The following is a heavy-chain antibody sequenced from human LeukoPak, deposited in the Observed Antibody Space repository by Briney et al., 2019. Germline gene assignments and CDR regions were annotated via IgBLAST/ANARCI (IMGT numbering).Heavy chain of an antibody. CDR3: TRGWIQLWNDAFDI. CDR1: GFTFSSYA. CDR2: ISGSGGST. Sequence: PGGSLRLSCAASGFTFSSYAMSWVRQAPGKGLEWVSAISGSGGSTYYADSVKGRFTISRHNSKNTLHLQMNSLRADDTAVYYCTRGWIQLWNDAFDIWGQGTMVTVSS. J-gene: IGHJ3*02. V-gene: IGHV3-23*01. D-gene: IGHD5-18*01.